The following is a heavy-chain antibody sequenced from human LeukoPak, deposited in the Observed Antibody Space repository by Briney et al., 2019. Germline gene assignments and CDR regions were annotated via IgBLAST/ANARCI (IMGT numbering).Heavy chain of an antibody. CDR3: ARVRAGPIFGVVTKDNHFDY. V-gene: IGHV1-69*13. CDR1: GGTFSIYA. CDR2: SIPIFGTA. J-gene: IGHJ4*02. Sequence: SSVNLSFKASGGTFSIYAISWVLQAPGRGLGWVGGSIPIFGTAKYAQKFQGTLTITADEPTTAAYMELTSLRSEDTAVYDCARVRAGPIFGVVTKDNHFDYWGQGTLVSVSS. D-gene: IGHD3-3*02.